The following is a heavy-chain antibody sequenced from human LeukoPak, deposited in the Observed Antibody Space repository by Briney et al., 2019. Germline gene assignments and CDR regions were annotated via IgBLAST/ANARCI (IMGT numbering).Heavy chain of an antibody. CDR3: ASFNPISLSDY. CDR2: INNDGSST. Sequence: GPLRLSFKGSGYAFSGDWMHWVRPAPGKGLVWVSRINNDGSSTGYADSVTGRFTISRDNAKNTLFLQMSSLRAEDTAVYYCASFNPISLSDYWGQGTLVTVSS. J-gene: IGHJ4*02. CDR1: GYAFSGDW. D-gene: IGHD1-14*01. V-gene: IGHV3-74*01.